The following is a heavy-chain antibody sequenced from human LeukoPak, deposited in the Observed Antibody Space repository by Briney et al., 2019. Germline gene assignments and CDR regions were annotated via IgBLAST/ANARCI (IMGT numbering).Heavy chain of an antibody. Sequence: PGGSLKLSCAASGFTFSSYAMHWVRQAPGKGLEYVSAMSSNGGTTDYANSVKGRFTISRDNSKNTLYLQMGSLRAEDMAVYYCARVGDVGPFDYWGQGTLVTVSS. CDR2: MSSNGGTT. V-gene: IGHV3-64*01. CDR3: ARVGDVGPFDY. J-gene: IGHJ4*02. CDR1: GFTFSSYA. D-gene: IGHD1-26*01.